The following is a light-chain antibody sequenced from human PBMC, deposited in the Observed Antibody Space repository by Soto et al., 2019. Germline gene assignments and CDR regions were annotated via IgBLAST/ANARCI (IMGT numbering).Light chain of an antibody. V-gene: IGLV2-14*01. CDR2: EVS. CDR1: SSDVGSYDH. CDR3: ISYTGSSTSYV. J-gene: IGLJ1*01. Sequence: QSALTQPASVSGSPGQSITISCSGTSSDVGSYDHVAWYQQFPGKTPKLMIYEVSNRPSGVSSRFSGSKSGNTASLTISGLQAEDEADYYCISYTGSSTSYVFGSGTKVPS.